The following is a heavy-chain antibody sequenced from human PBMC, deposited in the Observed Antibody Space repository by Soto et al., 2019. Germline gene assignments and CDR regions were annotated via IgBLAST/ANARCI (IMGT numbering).Heavy chain of an antibody. J-gene: IGHJ6*02. Sequence: ASVKVSCKASGYTFTGYYMHWVRQAPGQGLEWMGWINPNSGGTNYAQKFQGWVTMTRDTSISTAYMELSRLRSDDTAVYYCAREPNRYSSSWHLGNGMDVWGQGTTVTVSS. CDR1: GYTFTGYY. CDR3: AREPNRYSSSWHLGNGMDV. CDR2: INPNSGGT. D-gene: IGHD6-13*01. V-gene: IGHV1-2*04.